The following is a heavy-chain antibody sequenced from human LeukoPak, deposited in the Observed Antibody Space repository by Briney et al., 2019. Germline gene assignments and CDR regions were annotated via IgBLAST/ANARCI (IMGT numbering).Heavy chain of an antibody. V-gene: IGHV4-34*01. CDR2: IYNSGST. Sequence: GSLRLSCAASGFTFSSYSMNWVRQAPGKGLEWIGTIYNSGSTYYNASLESRVTISVDTSKNQFSLKLSSVTAADTAVYYCARIITGGNYYYYYYMDVWGKGTTVTVSS. CDR1: GFTFSSYS. CDR3: ARIITGGNYYYYYYMDV. D-gene: IGHD4-23*01. J-gene: IGHJ6*03.